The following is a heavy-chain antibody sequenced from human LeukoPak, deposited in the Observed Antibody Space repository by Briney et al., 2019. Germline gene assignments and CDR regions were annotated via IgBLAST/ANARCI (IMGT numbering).Heavy chain of an antibody. J-gene: IGHJ6*02. CDR2: ISYDGSNK. Sequence: GRSLRLSCAASGFTFSIYAMHWVRQAPGKGLEWVAVISYDGSNKYFADSVKGRFTISRDNSKNTLYLQLNSLRAEDTAVYYCARDWSSKYPYYYGMDVWGQGTTATVSS. V-gene: IGHV3-30-3*01. CDR1: GFTFSIYA. CDR3: ARDWSSKYPYYYGMDV. D-gene: IGHD4-11*01.